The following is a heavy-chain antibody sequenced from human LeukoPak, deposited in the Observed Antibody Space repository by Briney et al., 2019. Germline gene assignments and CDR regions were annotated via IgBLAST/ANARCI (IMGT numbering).Heavy chain of an antibody. CDR1: GGSFSGYY. V-gene: IGHV4-34*01. CDR3: ARGPELGYCSSTSCYASDGVDY. D-gene: IGHD2-2*01. CDR2: INHSGST. J-gene: IGHJ4*02. Sequence: SETLSLTCAVYGGSFSGYYWSWIRQSPGKGLEWIGEINHSGSTNYNPSLKSRVTISVDTSKNQFSLKLSSVTAADTAVYYCARGPELGYCSSTSCYASDGVDYWGQGTLVTVSS.